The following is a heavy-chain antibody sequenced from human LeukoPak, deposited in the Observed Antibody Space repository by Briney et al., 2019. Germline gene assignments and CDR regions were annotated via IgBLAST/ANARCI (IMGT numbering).Heavy chain of an antibody. CDR3: ARESAAGSQY. CDR1: GFTFSSYG. D-gene: IGHD6-13*01. V-gene: IGHV3-48*04. Sequence: GSLRLSCAASGFTFSSYGMTWVRQAPGKGLEWVSYISSSSSTIYYADSVKGRFTISRDNAKNSLYLQMNSLRAEDTAVYYCARESAAGSQYWGQGTLVTVSS. J-gene: IGHJ4*02. CDR2: ISSSSSTI.